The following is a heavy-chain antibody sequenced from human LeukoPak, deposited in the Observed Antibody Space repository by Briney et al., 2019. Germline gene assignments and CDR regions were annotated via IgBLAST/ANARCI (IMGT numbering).Heavy chain of an antibody. J-gene: IGHJ4*02. CDR3: ARTTMVRGVIMGDFDY. CDR2: IYPGDSDT. Sequence: ESLKISCKGSGYSFTSYWIGWVRQMPGKGLEWMGIIYPGDSDTRYSPSFQGQVTISADKSISTAYLQWSSLKASDTAMYYCARTTMVRGVIMGDFDYWGQGTLVTVSS. CDR1: GYSFTSYW. V-gene: IGHV5-51*01. D-gene: IGHD3-10*01.